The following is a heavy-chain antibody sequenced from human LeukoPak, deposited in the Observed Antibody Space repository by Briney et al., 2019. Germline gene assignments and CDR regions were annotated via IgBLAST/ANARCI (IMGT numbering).Heavy chain of an antibody. CDR2: ITIDGSST. CDR1: GVTSRNSW. Sequence: GGSLRLSCAASGVTSRNSWMHWVRQAPGKGLVWVSRITIDGSSTTYADSVKGRFIISRDSAKNTLYLQMNSLRAEDTAVYYCTRDRFYAMDAWGQGTTVTVSS. J-gene: IGHJ6*02. CDR3: TRDRFYAMDA. V-gene: IGHV3-74*03.